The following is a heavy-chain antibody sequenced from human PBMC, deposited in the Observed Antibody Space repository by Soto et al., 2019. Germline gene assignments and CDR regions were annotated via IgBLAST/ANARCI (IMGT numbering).Heavy chain of an antibody. Sequence: GASVKVSCKASGYTFTSYGISWVRQAPGQGLEWMGWISAYNGNTNYAQKLQGRVTMKTDTSTNTAYMEMNSLRFEDTAVYYCARSEGGYFYGMDVWGQGTTVTVSS. CDR3: ARSEGGYFYGMDV. CDR1: GYTFTSYG. CDR2: ISAYNGNT. J-gene: IGHJ6*02. D-gene: IGHD3-9*01. V-gene: IGHV1-18*04.